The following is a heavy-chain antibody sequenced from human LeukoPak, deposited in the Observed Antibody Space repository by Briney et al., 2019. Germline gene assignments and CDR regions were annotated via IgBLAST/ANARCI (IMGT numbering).Heavy chain of an antibody. V-gene: IGHV3-48*01. CDR1: GFTFSSRS. Sequence: PGGSLRLSCAASGFTFSSRSMNWVRQAPGKGLEWVSYISSSSSTIYYADSVRGRFTISRDNAKNSLYLQMNSLRAEDTAVYYCARGDTVTTNYYYYYMDVWGRGTTVTVSS. D-gene: IGHD4-11*01. CDR2: ISSSSSTI. CDR3: ARGDTVTTNYYYYYMDV. J-gene: IGHJ6*03.